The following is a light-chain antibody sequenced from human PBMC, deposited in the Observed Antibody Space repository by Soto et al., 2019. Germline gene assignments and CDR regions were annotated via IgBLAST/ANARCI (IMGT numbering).Light chain of an antibody. Sequence: QSALTQPASVSGSPGQSITISCTGTNSDVGTYELVSWYQQHPGRAPKLMIYEGSKRPSGVSNRFSGSKSGDTASLTISGLQAEDEANYYCSAFTSSTTLAFGGGTKLTVL. CDR2: EGS. CDR1: NSDVGTYEL. J-gene: IGLJ3*02. CDR3: SAFTSSTTLA. V-gene: IGLV2-14*02.